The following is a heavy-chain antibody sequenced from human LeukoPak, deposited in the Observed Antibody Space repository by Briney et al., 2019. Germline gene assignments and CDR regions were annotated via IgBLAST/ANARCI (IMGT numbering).Heavy chain of an antibody. Sequence: PSETLSLTCAVYGGSFSGYYWSWIRQPPGKGLEWIGEINHSGSTNYNLSLKSRVTISVDTSKNQFSLKLSSVTAADTAVYYCARGSWIQLWYYWGQGTLVTVPS. V-gene: IGHV4-34*01. J-gene: IGHJ4*02. CDR2: INHSGST. CDR3: ARGSWIQLWYY. CDR1: GGSFSGYY. D-gene: IGHD5-18*01.